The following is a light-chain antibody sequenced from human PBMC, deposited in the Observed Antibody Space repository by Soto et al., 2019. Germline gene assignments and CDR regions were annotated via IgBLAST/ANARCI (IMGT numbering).Light chain of an antibody. Sequence: VLTQPPSASGSPGQSVTISCTGTSSDIGDYNYVSWYQQHPGKAPKLMIYEVSKRPSGVPDRFSGSKSGNTASLTVSGLQAEDEADYYCSSYAGSNNWVFGGGTKVTVL. CDR3: SSYAGSNNWV. CDR2: EVS. V-gene: IGLV2-8*01. CDR1: SSDIGDYNY. J-gene: IGLJ3*02.